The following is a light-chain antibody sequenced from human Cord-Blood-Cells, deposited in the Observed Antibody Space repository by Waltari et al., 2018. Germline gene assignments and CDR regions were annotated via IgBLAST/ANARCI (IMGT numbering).Light chain of an antibody. Sequence: VIWMTQSPALLSASTGGRVTNSCRMGQGISSYLAWYQQKPGKAPELPIYAASTLQSGVPSRFIGSGAGTDFTLTISCPQSEDFATYCCHQYYSFPVTGGQGTRVEIK. CDR1: QGISSY. J-gene: IGKJ5*01. V-gene: IGKV1D-8*01. CDR2: AAS. CDR3: HQYYSFPVT.